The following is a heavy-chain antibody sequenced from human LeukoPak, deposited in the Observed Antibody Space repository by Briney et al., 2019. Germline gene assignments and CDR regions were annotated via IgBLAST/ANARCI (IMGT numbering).Heavy chain of an antibody. Sequence: PGGSLRLSCAASGFTFCTYPMHWVRQAPGKGLEYVSGISTNGGSTYYANSVKGRFTISRDNFKNTLYLQMGSLRAEDMAVYYCVRVRRGYSYGDWGQGTLVTVSS. CDR1: GFTFCTYP. V-gene: IGHV3-64*01. D-gene: IGHD5-18*01. J-gene: IGHJ4*02. CDR3: VRVRRGYSYGD. CDR2: ISTNGGST.